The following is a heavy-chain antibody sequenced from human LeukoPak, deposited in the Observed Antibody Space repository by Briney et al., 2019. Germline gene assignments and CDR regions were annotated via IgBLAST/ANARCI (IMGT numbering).Heavy chain of an antibody. Sequence: GRSLRLSCAASGFTFSSYGMHWVRQAPGKGLEWVVVIWYDGSNKYYADSVKGRFTISRDNSKNTLYLQMNSLRAEDTAVYYCAREEKSFDYWGQGTLVTVSS. CDR3: AREEKSFDY. V-gene: IGHV3-33*01. CDR1: GFTFSSYG. J-gene: IGHJ4*02. CDR2: IWYDGSNK.